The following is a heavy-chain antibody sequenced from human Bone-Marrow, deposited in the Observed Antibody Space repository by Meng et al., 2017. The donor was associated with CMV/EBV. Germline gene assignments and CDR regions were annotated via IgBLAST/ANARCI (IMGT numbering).Heavy chain of an antibody. Sequence: ASGFTFSSYWMHWVRQAPGKGLVWVSRINSDGSSTSYADSVKGRFTISRDNAKNTLYLQMNSLRAEDTAVYYCAKGPTGPENTDFDYWGQGTLVTVSS. CDR2: INSDGSST. CDR3: AKGPTGPENTDFDY. V-gene: IGHV3-74*01. CDR1: GFTFSSYW. J-gene: IGHJ4*02. D-gene: IGHD1-14*01.